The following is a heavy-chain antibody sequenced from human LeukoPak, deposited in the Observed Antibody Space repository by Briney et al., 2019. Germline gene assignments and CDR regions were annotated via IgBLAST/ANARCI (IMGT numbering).Heavy chain of an antibody. J-gene: IGHJ4*02. D-gene: IGHD3-9*01. CDR2: ISWNSGSI. CDR3: AKDSHYDILTGYSDY. Sequence: QTGGSLRISCAASGVTFYDYSKHWVREAPGKGLGGGSGISWNSGSIGYADSVKGRFTISRDNAKNSLYLQMNSLRAEDTALYYCAKDSHYDILTGYSDYWGQGTLVTVSS. V-gene: IGHV3-9*01. CDR1: GVTFYDYS.